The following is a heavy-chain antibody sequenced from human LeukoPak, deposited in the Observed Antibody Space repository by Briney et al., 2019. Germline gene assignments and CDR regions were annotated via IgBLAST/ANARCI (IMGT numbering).Heavy chain of an antibody. CDR2: LYSDGNT. CDR1: GFTVITND. J-gene: IGHJ4*02. CDR3: ARGVEPLAANTLAY. Sequence: GGSLRLSCAASGFTVITNDMTWDRQAQGKGLEWVSFLYSDGNTKYADSVQGRFTISRDNSKNTLYLEMNSLSPDDTAVYYCARGVEPLAANTLAYWGQGTLVTVSS. V-gene: IGHV3-53*01. D-gene: IGHD1-14*01.